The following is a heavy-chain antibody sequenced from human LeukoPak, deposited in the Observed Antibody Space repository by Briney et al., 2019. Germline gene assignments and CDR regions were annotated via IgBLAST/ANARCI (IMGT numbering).Heavy chain of an antibody. V-gene: IGHV1-2*02. D-gene: IGHD1-26*01. CDR3: ARDRGEQPPPTYFDY. J-gene: IGHJ4*02. Sequence: ASVKVSCKASGYTFTGYYMHWVRQAPGQGLEWMGWINPNSGGTNYAQKFQGRVTMTRDTSTSTVYMELSSLRSEDTAVYYCARDRGEQPPPTYFDYWGQGTLVTVSS. CDR1: GYTFTGYY. CDR2: INPNSGGT.